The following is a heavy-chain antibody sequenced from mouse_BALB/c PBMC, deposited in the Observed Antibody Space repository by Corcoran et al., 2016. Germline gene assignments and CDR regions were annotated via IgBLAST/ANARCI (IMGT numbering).Heavy chain of an antibody. J-gene: IGHJ2*01. Sequence: EVQLQQSGAELVKPGASVKLSCTASGFNIKDTYMHWVKQRPEQGLEWIGRIDPANGNTKYDPKFQGKATITADTSSNTAYLQLSSQTSEDTAVYYCAKGGSRVIFDYWGQGTTLTVSS. CDR3: AKGGSRVIFDY. CDR1: GFNIKDTY. V-gene: IGHV14-3*02. D-gene: IGHD1-2*01. CDR2: IDPANGNT.